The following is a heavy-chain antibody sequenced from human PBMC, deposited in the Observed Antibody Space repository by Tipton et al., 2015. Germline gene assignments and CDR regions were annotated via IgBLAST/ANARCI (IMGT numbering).Heavy chain of an antibody. CDR3: ARVRDYDFWSGTSYCFDY. Sequence: TLSLTCTVSGGSISSSSYRWGWIRQPPGKGLEWIGYIHKSGTTNYNPSLNSRVTISVDTSKDQFSLKLSSVTAADTAVYYCARVRDYDFWSGTSYCFDYWGQGTLVTVSS. V-gene: IGHV4-61*05. D-gene: IGHD3-3*01. J-gene: IGHJ4*02. CDR1: GGSISSSSYR. CDR2: IHKSGTT.